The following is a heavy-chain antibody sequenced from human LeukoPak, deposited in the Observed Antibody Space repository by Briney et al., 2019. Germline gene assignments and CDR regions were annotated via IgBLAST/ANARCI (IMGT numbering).Heavy chain of an antibody. CDR3: ARLNDYSFDP. D-gene: IGHD4/OR15-4a*01. CDR2: IRQDGSER. J-gene: IGHJ5*02. CDR1: GFTFSSYW. Sequence: PGGSLRLSCAPSGFTFSSYWMSWVRQAPGKGLEWVANIRQDGSERYYVDSVKGRFTISRDNAKNSLYLQMNSLRAEDTAVYYCARLNDYSFDPWGQGTLVTVSS. V-gene: IGHV3-7*05.